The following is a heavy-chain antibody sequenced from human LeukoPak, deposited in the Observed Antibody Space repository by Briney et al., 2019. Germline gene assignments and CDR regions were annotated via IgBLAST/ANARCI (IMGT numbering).Heavy chain of an antibody. CDR2: INGEGGST. D-gene: IGHD3-22*01. CDR1: GFTFDDFA. J-gene: IGHJ4*02. CDR3: ARDGHPFSSDSSDYYPDY. Sequence: GGSLRLSCAASGFTFDDFAMHWVRQAPGKGLEGVSLINGEGGSTYYADSVRGRFTISRDSSKVSLYLQMSRLRTEDTALYFCARDGHPFSSDSSDYYPDYWGQGTLVTVSS. V-gene: IGHV3-43*02.